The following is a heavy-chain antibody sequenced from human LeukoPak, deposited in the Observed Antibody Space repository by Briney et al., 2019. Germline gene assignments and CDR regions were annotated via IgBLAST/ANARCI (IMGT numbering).Heavy chain of an antibody. CDR3: ARGQKYRNGYTVTELGSGYFAY. Sequence: PSETLSLTCAVSGGSISSGGYSWSWIRQPPGKGLEWIGYIYYSGRTNYNPSLKSRVTISIDTSKNQFSLTLSSVTTADAAVYYCARGQKYRNGYTVTELGSGYFAYWGQGTLVTVSS. CDR2: IYYSGRT. D-gene: IGHD5-18*01. CDR1: GGSISSGGYS. J-gene: IGHJ4*02. V-gene: IGHV4-61*08.